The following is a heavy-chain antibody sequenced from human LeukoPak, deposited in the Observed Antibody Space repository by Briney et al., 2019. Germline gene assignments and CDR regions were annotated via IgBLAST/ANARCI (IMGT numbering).Heavy chain of an antibody. D-gene: IGHD3-9*01. CDR3: ARGNYDILTGLWIDY. CDR1: GGSISSGGYY. J-gene: IGHJ4*02. Sequence: PSETLSLTCTVSGGSISSGGYYWSWIRRHPGKGLEWIGYIYYSGGTYYNPSLKSRVTISVDTSKNQFSLKLSSVTAADTAVYYCARGNYDILTGLWIDYWGQGTLVTVSS. V-gene: IGHV4-31*03. CDR2: IYYSGGT.